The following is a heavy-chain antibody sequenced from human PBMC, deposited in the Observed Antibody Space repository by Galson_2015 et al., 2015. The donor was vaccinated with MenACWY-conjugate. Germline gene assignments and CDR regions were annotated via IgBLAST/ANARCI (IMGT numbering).Heavy chain of an antibody. Sequence: SLRLSCAASGFTFNSYAMNWVRQAPGQGLAWVAGIVSSGGDTNHADSVKGRFTISRDNAKNTLYLHMSSLRAEDTALYYCAKDSGSSGWYSFDSWGQGAPVTVSS. CDR1: GFTFNSYA. V-gene: IGHV3-23*01. CDR3: AKDSGSSGWYSFDS. J-gene: IGHJ4*02. CDR2: IVSSGGDT. D-gene: IGHD6-19*01.